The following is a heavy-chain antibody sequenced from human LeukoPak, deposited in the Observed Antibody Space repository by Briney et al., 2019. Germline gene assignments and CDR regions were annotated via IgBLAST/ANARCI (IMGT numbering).Heavy chain of an antibody. CDR3: ARRTSLYSSSYRYDY. CDR1: GGSIRSSSYY. CDR2: IYYSGST. Sequence: SETLSLTCTLPGGSIRSSSYYWGWIRQPPGKGLEWIGSIYYSGSTYYNPSLKSRVTISVDTSKNQFSLKLSSVTAADTAVYYCARRTSLYSSSYRYDYWGQGTLVTVAS. D-gene: IGHD6-6*01. J-gene: IGHJ4*02. V-gene: IGHV4-39*01.